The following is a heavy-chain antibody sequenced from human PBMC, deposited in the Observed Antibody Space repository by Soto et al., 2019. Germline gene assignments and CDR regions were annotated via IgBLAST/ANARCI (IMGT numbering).Heavy chain of an antibody. CDR2: IVPLFGTA. D-gene: IGHD3-3*01. V-gene: IGHV1-69*12. CDR3: ARDGDPGYSFWSGPLGGGRFDP. J-gene: IGHJ5*02. CDR1: GATFGNTA. Sequence: QVQLVQSGAEVKEPGSSVNVSCKTSGATFGNTAVTWVRQAPGQGLEWIGGIVPLFGTANYAQKFRGRVTITADEPTITAYMELSSLRTDDTAVYYCARDGDPGYSFWSGPLGGGRFDPWGQGTLVTVSS.